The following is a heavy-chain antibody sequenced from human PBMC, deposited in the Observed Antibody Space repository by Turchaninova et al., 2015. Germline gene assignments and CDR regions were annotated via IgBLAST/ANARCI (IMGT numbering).Heavy chain of an antibody. Sequence: GLVQPGGSLRLSCAASGFTFSDYTMNWVRQAPGKGLEWISSIGPTIRYADSVKGRFTISRDNAKNSLYLQLDSLRDEDTGVYFCVRDSAYAFDVWGQGTVVTVSS. V-gene: IGHV3-48*02. CDR1: GFTFSDYT. D-gene: IGHD2-2*01. J-gene: IGHJ3*01. CDR2: IGPTI. CDR3: VRDSAYAFDV.